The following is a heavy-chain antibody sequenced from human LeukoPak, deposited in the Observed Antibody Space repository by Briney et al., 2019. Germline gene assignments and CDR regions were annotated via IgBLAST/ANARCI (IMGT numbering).Heavy chain of an antibody. D-gene: IGHD3-3*01. V-gene: IGHV4-31*03. CDR2: IYYTGST. CDR1: GGSISSGGYW. J-gene: IGHJ2*01. Sequence: TSSETLSLTCTVSGGSISSGGYWWSWIRQYSGKGLEWIGYIYYTGSTYYNPSLKSRVTMSVDTSQNHFSLKLNSVTAADTAVYYCARAIVTPSGYVWYFDLWGRGTLVTVSS. CDR3: ARAIVTPSGYVWYFDL.